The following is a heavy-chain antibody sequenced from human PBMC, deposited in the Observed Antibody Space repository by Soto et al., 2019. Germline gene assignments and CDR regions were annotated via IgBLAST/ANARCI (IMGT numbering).Heavy chain of an antibody. J-gene: IGHJ6*02. CDR3: AREGSYLSPSGYYYYGMDV. CDR2: IIPIFGTA. CDR1: GGTFSSYA. Sequence: SVKVSCKASGGTFSSYAISWVRQAPGQGLEWMGGIIPIFGTANYAQKSQGRVTITADKSTSTAYMELSSLRSEDTAVYYCAREGSYLSPSGYYYYGMDVWGQGTTVTVSS. D-gene: IGHD2-15*01. V-gene: IGHV1-69*06.